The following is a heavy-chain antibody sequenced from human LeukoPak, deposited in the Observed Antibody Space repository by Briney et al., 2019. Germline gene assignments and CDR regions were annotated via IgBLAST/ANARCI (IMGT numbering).Heavy chain of an antibody. Sequence: PGRSLRLSCAASGFTFSSYAMHWVRQAPGKGLEWVAVISYDGSNKYCADSVKGRFTISRDNSKNTLYLQMNSLRAEDTAVYYCRGTIVVVPAASYYYYYMDVWGKGTTVTVSS. CDR1: GFTFSSYA. J-gene: IGHJ6*03. V-gene: IGHV3-30*04. CDR2: ISYDGSNK. D-gene: IGHD2-2*01. CDR3: RGTIVVVPAASYYYYYMDV.